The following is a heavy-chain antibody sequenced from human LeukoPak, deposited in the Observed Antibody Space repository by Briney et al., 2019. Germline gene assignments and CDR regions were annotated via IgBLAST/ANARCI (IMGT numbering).Heavy chain of an antibody. CDR1: GYTFSDYY. CDR2: VIPNSGAT. CDR3: SRGSALNRAYSGYDPPFHY. D-gene: IGHD5-12*01. V-gene: IGHV1-2*02. J-gene: IGHJ4*02. Sequence: ASVKVSCKSSGYTFSDYYMHWVRQAPGQGLEWMGWVIPNSGATGYAQKLQGRVTMTRDTSISTADMELNSLRSDDTAMYYCSRGSALNRAYSGYDPPFHYWGQGTLVAVSS.